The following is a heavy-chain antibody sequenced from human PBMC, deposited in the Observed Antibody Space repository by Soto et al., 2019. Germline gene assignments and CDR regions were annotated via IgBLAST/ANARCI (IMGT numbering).Heavy chain of an antibody. CDR3: ARRHFCSPRWCDP. Sequence: QLQLQESGPGLVKPSETLSLTSTVSGGSISSSSYYWGWIRQPPGKGLEWIGSIYYSGSTYYNPSLTSRGTISVDTSNNQFSLKLSSVLAADTAVYYCARRHFCSPRWCDPWGQGTRVTVSA. D-gene: IGHD3-3*02. J-gene: IGHJ5*02. CDR2: IYYSGST. CDR1: GGSISSSSYY. V-gene: IGHV4-39*01.